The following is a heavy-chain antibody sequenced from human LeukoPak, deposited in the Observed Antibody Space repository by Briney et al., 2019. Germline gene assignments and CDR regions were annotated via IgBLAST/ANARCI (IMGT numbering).Heavy chain of an antibody. D-gene: IGHD6-19*01. CDR3: VSGWYYFDY. J-gene: IGHJ4*02. CDR1: GFTFSSYW. V-gene: IGHV3-7*03. Sequence: GGSLRLSCAASGFTFSSYWMNWVRQAPGKGLEWVANIKQDGSEKYYVDFVKGRFTISRDNTKNSLYLQMNSLRAEDTAVYYCVSGWYYFDYWGQGALVTVSS. CDR2: IKQDGSEK.